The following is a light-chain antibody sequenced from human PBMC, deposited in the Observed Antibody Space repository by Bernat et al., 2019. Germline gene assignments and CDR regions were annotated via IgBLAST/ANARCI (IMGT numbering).Light chain of an antibody. Sequence: IRMTQSPSSFSASTGDRVTITCRASQGISSHLAWYQQKPGKAPKLLIYAASTLQSGVPSRFSGSGSGTDFPITISCLQSEDFATYYCQQYYSYPYAFGQGTKLEIK. CDR1: QGISSH. V-gene: IGKV1-8*01. J-gene: IGKJ2*01. CDR2: AAS. CDR3: QQYYSYPYA.